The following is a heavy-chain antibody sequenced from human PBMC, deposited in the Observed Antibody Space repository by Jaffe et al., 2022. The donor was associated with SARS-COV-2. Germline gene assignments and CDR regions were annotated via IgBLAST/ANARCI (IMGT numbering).Heavy chain of an antibody. J-gene: IGHJ6*02. CDR2: TKSDGSST. Sequence: EVQLVESGGGLVRPGGSLRLSCVGSGFTFSSYWIEWVRQVPGQGLVWVSRTKSDGSSTVYADSVKGRFTISRDNTRNTIYLQMNGLRDEDTGVYYCARAGCDGGICYGMDVWGQGTAVTVSS. D-gene: IGHD4-17*01. V-gene: IGHV3-74*01. CDR3: ARAGCDGGICYGMDV. CDR1: GFTFSSYW.